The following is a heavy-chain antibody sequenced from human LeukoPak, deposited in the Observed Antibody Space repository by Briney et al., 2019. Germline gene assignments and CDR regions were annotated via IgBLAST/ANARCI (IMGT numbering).Heavy chain of an antibody. CDR1: GGTFSSYT. CDR3: ARVQRFGVVITCPDY. Sequence: ASVKVSCKASGGTFSSYTIGWVRQAPGQGLEWMGRIIPILGIANYAQKFQGRVTITADKSTSTAYMELSSLRSEDTAVYYCARVQRFGVVITCPDYWGQGTLVTVSS. D-gene: IGHD3-3*01. J-gene: IGHJ4*02. CDR2: IIPILGIA. V-gene: IGHV1-69*02.